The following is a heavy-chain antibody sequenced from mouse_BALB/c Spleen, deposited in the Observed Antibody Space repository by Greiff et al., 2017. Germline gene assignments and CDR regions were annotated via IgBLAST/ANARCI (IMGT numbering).Heavy chain of an antibody. Sequence: VQLKQSGPGLVKPSQSLSLTCSVTGYSITSGYFWYWIRQFPGNQLEWMGYISYDGSNNYNPSLKNRISITRDTSKNQFFLKLNSVTTEDTATYYCERDRNYYGSSLPFDDWGQGTTLTVSA. D-gene: IGHD1-1*01. J-gene: IGHJ2*01. CDR3: ERDRNYYGSSLPFDD. CDR1: GYSITSGYF. V-gene: IGHV3-6*02. CDR2: ISYDGSN.